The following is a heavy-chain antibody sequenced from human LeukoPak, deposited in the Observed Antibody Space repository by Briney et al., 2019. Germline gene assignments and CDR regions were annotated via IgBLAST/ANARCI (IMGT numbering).Heavy chain of an antibody. Sequence: GGSLRLSCAASGFTFSSYAMHWVRQAPGKGLEWVTVIWYDGSNKYYADSVKGRFTISRDNSKNTLYLQMNSLRAEDTAVYYCARGVRGIYDSSGYYLDYWGQGTLVTVSS. CDR1: GFTFSSYA. CDR3: ARGVRGIYDSSGYYLDY. D-gene: IGHD3-22*01. CDR2: IWYDGSNK. V-gene: IGHV3-33*08. J-gene: IGHJ4*02.